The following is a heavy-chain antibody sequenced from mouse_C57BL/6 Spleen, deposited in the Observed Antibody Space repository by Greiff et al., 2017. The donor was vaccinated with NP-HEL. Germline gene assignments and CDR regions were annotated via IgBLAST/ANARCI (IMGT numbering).Heavy chain of an antibody. CDR2: ISGGGGNT. CDR3: ASFTTVVATGYFDV. D-gene: IGHD1-1*01. V-gene: IGHV5-9*01. J-gene: IGHJ1*03. CDR1: GFTFSSYT. Sequence: DVKLVESGGGLVKPGGSLKLSCAASGFTFSSYTMSWVRQTPEKRLEWVATISGGGGNTYYPDSVKGRFTISRDKAKNTLYLQRSSLRSEDTALYYCASFTTVVATGYFDVWGTGTTVTVSS.